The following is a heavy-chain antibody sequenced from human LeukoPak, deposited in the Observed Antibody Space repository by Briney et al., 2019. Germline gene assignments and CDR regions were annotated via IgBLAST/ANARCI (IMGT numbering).Heavy chain of an antibody. CDR3: ARDMAGYSTRWYWSYFDY. CDR1: GGTFSSYA. Sequence: ASVKVSCKASGGTFSSYAISWVRQAPGQGLEWMGGIIPIFGTANYAQKFQGRVTITADESTSTAYMELSSLRSEDTAVYYCARDMAGYSTRWYWSYFDYWGQGTLVTVPS. J-gene: IGHJ4*02. CDR2: IIPIFGTA. D-gene: IGHD6-13*01. V-gene: IGHV1-69*13.